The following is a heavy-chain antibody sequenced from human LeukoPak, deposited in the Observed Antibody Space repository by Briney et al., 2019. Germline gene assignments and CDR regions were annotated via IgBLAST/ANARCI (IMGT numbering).Heavy chain of an antibody. J-gene: IGHJ4*02. CDR3: ARDLEGRQAFGVVIEVGFDY. D-gene: IGHD3-3*01. CDR1: GGSISSSSYY. CDR2: IYYSGST. V-gene: IGHV4-39*07. Sequence: SETLSLTCTVSGGSISSSSYYWGWIRQPPGKGLEWIGSIYYSGSTDCNPSLKSRVTISVDTSKNQFSLKLSSVTAADTAVYYCARDLEGRQAFGVVIEVGFDYWGQGTLVTVSS.